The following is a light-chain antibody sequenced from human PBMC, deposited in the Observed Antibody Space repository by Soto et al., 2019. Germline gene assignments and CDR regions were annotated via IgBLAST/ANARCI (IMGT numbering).Light chain of an antibody. Sequence: VLTQSPGTLSLSPGERATLSCRASQSVSSSYLAWYQQKPGQAPRLLIYGASSRATGIPDRFSGSGSGTDFTLTISRLEPEDFAVYYCQQYGSSPQAFGQGTRLEIK. J-gene: IGKJ5*01. V-gene: IGKV3-20*01. CDR2: GAS. CDR3: QQYGSSPQA. CDR1: QSVSSSY.